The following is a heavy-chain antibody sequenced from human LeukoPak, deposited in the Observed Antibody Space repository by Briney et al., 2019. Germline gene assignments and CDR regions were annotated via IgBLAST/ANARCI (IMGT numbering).Heavy chain of an antibody. CDR2: IIPIFGTA. V-gene: IGHV1-69*06. CDR3: AREARPDYYDSSGYPNFYYMDV. D-gene: IGHD3-22*01. Sequence: GSSVKVSCKASGGTFSSYAISWVRQAPGQGLEWMGGIIPIFGTANYAQKFQGRVTITADKSTSTAYMELSSLRSEDTAVYYCAREARPDYYDSSGYPNFYYMDVWGKGTTVTVSS. CDR1: GGTFSSYA. J-gene: IGHJ6*03.